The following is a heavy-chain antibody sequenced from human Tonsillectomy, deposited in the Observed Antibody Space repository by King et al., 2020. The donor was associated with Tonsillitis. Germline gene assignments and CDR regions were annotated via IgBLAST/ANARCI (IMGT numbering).Heavy chain of an antibody. CDR2: IKSKTDGGTT. Sequence: VQLVESGGGLVKPGGSLRLSCAASGFTFSNAWMSWVRQAPGKGLEWVGRIKSKTDGGTTDYAAPVKGRFTISRDDSKNTLYLQMNSLKTEDTAVYYCTTRLLWFGELSVYWGQGTLVTVSS. CDR1: GFTFSNAW. V-gene: IGHV3-15*01. CDR3: TTRLLWFGELSVY. J-gene: IGHJ4*02. D-gene: IGHD3-10*01.